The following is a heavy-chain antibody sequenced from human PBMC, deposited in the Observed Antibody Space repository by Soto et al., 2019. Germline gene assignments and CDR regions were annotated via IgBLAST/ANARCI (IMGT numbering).Heavy chain of an antibody. CDR1: GYTFSNYG. CDR2: ISLYSDGT. V-gene: IGHV1-18*01. Sequence: ASVKVSCKTSGYTFSNYGITWVRQAPGQPLEWLGWISLYSDGTDYAQKFQGRVSMTTDTSTTTAYMELRSLRSDDTAVYYCARVVPGAEAWFGPWGQGTLVTVSS. D-gene: IGHD2-2*01. J-gene: IGHJ5*02. CDR3: ARVVPGAEAWFGP.